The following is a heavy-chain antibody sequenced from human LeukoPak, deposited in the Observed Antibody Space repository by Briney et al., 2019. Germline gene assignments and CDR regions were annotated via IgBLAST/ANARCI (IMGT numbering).Heavy chain of an antibody. CDR1: GFTFSSYA. J-gene: IGHJ6*02. CDR3: AVIDAKSPRLYYYYYGMDV. CDR2: ISGSGGST. V-gene: IGHV3-23*01. D-gene: IGHD2/OR15-2a*01. Sequence: GGSLRLSCAASGFTFSSYAMSWVRQAPGKGLEWVSAISGSGGSTYYADSVKGRFTISRDNSKNTLYLQMNSLRAEDTAVYYCAVIDAKSPRLYYYYYGMDVWGQGTTVTVSS.